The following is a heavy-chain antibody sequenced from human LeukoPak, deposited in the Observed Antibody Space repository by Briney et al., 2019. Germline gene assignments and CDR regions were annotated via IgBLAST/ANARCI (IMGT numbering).Heavy chain of an antibody. CDR2: IHTSGNT. J-gene: IGHJ2*01. CDR3: ATASSNIVLMVYRYFDL. V-gene: IGHV4-61*02. CDR1: GDSISSGSYY. Sequence: PSQTLSLTCIVSGDSISSGSYYWTWLRQPAGKGLEWIGRIHTSGNTNYSPSLKSRVTISRDTSKNQFSLRLTSVTAADTAVYYCATASSNIVLMVYRYFDLWGRGTLVTVSS. D-gene: IGHD2-8*01.